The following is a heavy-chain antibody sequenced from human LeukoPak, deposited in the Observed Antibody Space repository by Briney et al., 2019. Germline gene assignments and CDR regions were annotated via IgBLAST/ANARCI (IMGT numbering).Heavy chain of an antibody. CDR2: IIPIFGTA. Sequence: SVKVSCKASGYTFTGYYMHWLRQAPGQGLEWMGGIIPIFGTANYAQKFQGRVTITTDESTSTAYMELSSLRSEDTAVYYCARGKLLGSSGYYSGVFDYWGQGTLVTVSS. CDR3: ARGKLLGSSGYYSGVFDY. D-gene: IGHD3-22*01. CDR1: GYTFTGYY. J-gene: IGHJ4*02. V-gene: IGHV1-69*05.